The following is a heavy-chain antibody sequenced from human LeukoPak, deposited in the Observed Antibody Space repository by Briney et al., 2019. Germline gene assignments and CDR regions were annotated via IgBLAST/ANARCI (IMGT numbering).Heavy chain of an antibody. D-gene: IGHD2-2*01. CDR3: LRTYCSSTSCHYFDY. CDR2: IFHAGIT. Sequence: SGTLSLACAVSGASISGSNWWSWARQPPGKGLEWIGEIFHAGITNYNPSLTSRVTISVDSSRNQFSLKLTSVTAADTAVYYCLRTYCSSTSCHYFDYWGQGALVTVSS. J-gene: IGHJ4*02. V-gene: IGHV4-4*02. CDR1: GASISGSNW.